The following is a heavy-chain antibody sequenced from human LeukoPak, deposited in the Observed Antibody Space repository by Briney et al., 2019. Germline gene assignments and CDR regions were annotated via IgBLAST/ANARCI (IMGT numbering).Heavy chain of an antibody. V-gene: IGHV3-21*01. CDR2: ISSSSSYI. J-gene: IGHJ4*02. CDR1: GFIFSSYS. Sequence: GGSLRLSCAAPGFIFSSYSMNWVRQAPGKGLEWVSSISSSSSYIDYADSVKDRFTISRDNAKNSLYLQMNSLRAEDTAVYYCAREYGGFDYWGQGTLVTVSS. CDR3: AREYGGFDY. D-gene: IGHD4-23*01.